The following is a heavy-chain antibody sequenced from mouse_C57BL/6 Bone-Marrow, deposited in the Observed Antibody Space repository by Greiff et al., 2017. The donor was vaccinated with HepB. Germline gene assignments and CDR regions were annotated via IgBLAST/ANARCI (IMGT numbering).Heavy chain of an antibody. D-gene: IGHD1-1*01. Sequence: EVMLVESGGGLVKPGGSLKLSCAASGFTFSDYGMHWVRQAPEKGLEWVAYISSGSSTIYYADTVKGRFTISRDNAKNTLFLQMTSLRSEDTAMYYCARGYYGSSYYFDYWGQGTTLTDSS. CDR3: ARGYYGSSYYFDY. J-gene: IGHJ2*01. CDR2: ISSGSSTI. V-gene: IGHV5-17*01. CDR1: GFTFSDYG.